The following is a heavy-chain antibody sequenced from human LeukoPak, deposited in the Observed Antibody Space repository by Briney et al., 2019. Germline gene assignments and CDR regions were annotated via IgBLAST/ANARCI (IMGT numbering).Heavy chain of an antibody. CDR3: ARGAITFGGVIVISRWFDP. CDR2: SGST. J-gene: IGHJ5*02. D-gene: IGHD3-16*02. Sequence: SETLSLTCSVSGGSISTYHWNWIRQPPGKGLEWIGNSGSTNYNPSLKSRVTISVDTSNNQLSLKLSSVTAADTAVYYCARGAITFGGVIVISRWFDPWGQGTLVTVSS. CDR1: GGSISTYH. V-gene: IGHV4-59*12.